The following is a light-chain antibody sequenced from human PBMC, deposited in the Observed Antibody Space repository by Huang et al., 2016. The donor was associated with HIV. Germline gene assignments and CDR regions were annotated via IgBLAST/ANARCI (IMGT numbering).Light chain of an antibody. CDR2: AAS. V-gene: IGKV1-39*01. J-gene: IGKJ1*01. Sequence: DIQMTQSPSSLSASVGDRVIITCRASPSISSYLNWYQQKPGKAPKLLIYAASSLQSGVPSRFSGSGSGTDFTLTISSLQPEDFASYYCQQSYSTPWTFGQGTKVEIK. CDR1: PSISSY. CDR3: QQSYSTPWT.